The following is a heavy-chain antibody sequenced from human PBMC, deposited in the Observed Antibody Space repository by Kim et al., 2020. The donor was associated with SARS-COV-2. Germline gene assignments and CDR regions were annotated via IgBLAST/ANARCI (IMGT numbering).Heavy chain of an antibody. CDR2: IYYSGST. CDR3: ARATNWNDGLGGP. D-gene: IGHD1-20*01. V-gene: IGHV4-59*01. J-gene: IGHJ5*02. CDR1: GGSISSYY. Sequence: TETLSLTCNVSGGSISSYYWSWIRQPPGKGLEWIGYIYYSGSTNYNPSLKSRVNISVDTSKNQFSLKLSSVTAADTAVYYCARATNWNDGLGGPWGQGTLVTVSS.